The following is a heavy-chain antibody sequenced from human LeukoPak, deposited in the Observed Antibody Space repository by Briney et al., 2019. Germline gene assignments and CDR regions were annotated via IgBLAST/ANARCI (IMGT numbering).Heavy chain of an antibody. V-gene: IGHV1-8*03. CDR2: MNPNSGNT. J-gene: IGHJ6*03. Sequence: GASVKVSCKASGGTFSSYAISWVRQATGQGLEWMEWMNPNSGNTGYAQKFQGRVTITRNTSISTAYMELSSLRSEDTAVYYCARGRYYYMDVWGKGTTVTVSS. CDR3: ARGRYYYMDV. CDR1: GGTFSSYA.